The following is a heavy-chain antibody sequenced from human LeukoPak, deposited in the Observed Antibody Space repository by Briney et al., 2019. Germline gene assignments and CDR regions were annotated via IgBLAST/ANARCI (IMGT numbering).Heavy chain of an antibody. D-gene: IGHD3-22*01. J-gene: IGHJ4*02. CDR3: ARGYYDSSGYYLVFDY. CDR1: GFTFSSYS. V-gene: IGHV3-21*01. CDR2: ISSSSSYI. Sequence: PGGSLRLSCAASGFTFSSYSVNWVRQAPGKGLEWVSSISSSSSYIYYADSVKGRFTISRDNAKNSLYLQMNSLRAEDTAVYYCARGYYDSSGYYLVFDYWGQGTLVTVSS.